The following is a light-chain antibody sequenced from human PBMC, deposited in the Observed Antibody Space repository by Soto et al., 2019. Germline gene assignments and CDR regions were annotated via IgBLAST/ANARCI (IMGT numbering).Light chain of an antibody. CDR2: DTT. CDR3: LLSYNGPYV. V-gene: IGLV7-46*01. J-gene: IGLJ1*01. CDR1: TGAVTNGHY. Sequence: QAVVTQEPSLTVSPGGTVTLTCGSSTGAVTNGHYPYWFQQKPGQAPRTLIYDTTNRHSGTPARFSGSLLGGKAALTLSGAQPEAEAEYYCLLSYNGPYVFGTGTKVTVL.